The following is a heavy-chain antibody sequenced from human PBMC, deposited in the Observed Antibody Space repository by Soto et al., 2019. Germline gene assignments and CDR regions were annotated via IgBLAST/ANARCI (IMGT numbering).Heavy chain of an antibody. CDR3: ARGATVTQYDY. Sequence: QVQLQESGPGLVKPSETLSLTCSVSGVSVSSVWFYWAWIRQPPGKGLEWIGFGSNSGTTNYKPSLKSRVTISVDTSRSQISLKVNSLTAADTAVYYCARGATVTQYDYWGQGTQVTVSS. V-gene: IGHV4-61*01. CDR2: GSNSGTT. CDR1: GVSVSSVWFY. D-gene: IGHD4-17*01. J-gene: IGHJ4*02.